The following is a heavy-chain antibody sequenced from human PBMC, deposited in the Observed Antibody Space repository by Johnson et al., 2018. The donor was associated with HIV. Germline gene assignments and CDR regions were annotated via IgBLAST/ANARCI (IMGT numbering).Heavy chain of an antibody. J-gene: IGHJ3*02. CDR3: AKTLSPYYYDSSGYYQPFDAFDI. V-gene: IGHV3-33*06. CDR1: GFTFSSFG. CDR2: IWYDGNNK. Sequence: QVQLVESGGGVVQPGRSLRLSCAASGFTFSSFGMHWVRQAPGKGLEWVAVIWYDGNNKYYADSVKGRFTISRDNSKNTLYLQMNSLRAEDSAVYYCAKTLSPYYYDSSGYYQPFDAFDIWGQGTMVTVSS. D-gene: IGHD3-22*01.